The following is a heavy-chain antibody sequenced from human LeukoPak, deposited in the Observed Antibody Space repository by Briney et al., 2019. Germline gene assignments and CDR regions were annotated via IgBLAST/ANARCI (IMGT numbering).Heavy chain of an antibody. CDR1: GGSFSGYY. Sequence: PSETLSLTCAVYGGSFSGYYWSWIRQPPGKGLEWTGEINHSGSTNYNPSLKSRVTISVDTSKNQFSLKLSSVTAADTAVYYCARGLGSSSGYSLDYWGQGTLVTVSS. CDR3: ARGLGSSSGYSLDY. V-gene: IGHV4-34*01. J-gene: IGHJ4*02. CDR2: INHSGST. D-gene: IGHD3-22*01.